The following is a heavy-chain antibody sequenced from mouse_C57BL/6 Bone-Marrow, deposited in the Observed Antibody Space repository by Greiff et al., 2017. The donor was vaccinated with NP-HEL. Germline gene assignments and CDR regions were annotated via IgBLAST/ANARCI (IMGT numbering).Heavy chain of an antibody. D-gene: IGHD3-2*02. Sequence: QVQLKQPGAELVRPGSSVKLSCKASGYTFTSYWMHWVKQRPIQGLEWIGNIDPSDSETHYNQKFKDKATLTVDKSSSTAYMQLSSLTSEDSAVYYCARDRLRLRESYFDYWGQGTTLTVSS. CDR1: GYTFTSYW. V-gene: IGHV1-52*01. CDR3: ARDRLRLRESYFDY. J-gene: IGHJ2*01. CDR2: IDPSDSET.